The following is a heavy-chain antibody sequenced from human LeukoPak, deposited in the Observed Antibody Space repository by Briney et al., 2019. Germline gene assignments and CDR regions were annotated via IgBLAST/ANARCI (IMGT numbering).Heavy chain of an antibody. CDR3: ARVCGSGSSLPNDY. V-gene: IGHV1-69*06. CDR2: IIPIFGTA. J-gene: IGHJ4*02. D-gene: IGHD3-10*01. Sequence: GASVKVSCKASGGTFSSYAISWVRQAPGQGLEWMGGIIPIFGTANYAQKFQGRVTITADKSTSTAYMELSSLRSEDTAVYYCARVCGSGSSLPNDYWGQGTLVTVSS. CDR1: GGTFSSYA.